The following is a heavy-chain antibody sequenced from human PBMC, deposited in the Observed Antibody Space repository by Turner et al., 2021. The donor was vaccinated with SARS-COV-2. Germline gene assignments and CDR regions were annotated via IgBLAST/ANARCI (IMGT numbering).Heavy chain of an antibody. CDR3: ARSLRRGAIYTLFDP. D-gene: IGHD3-10*01. CDR2: IYHSGST. CDR1: GGSISSSNW. J-gene: IGHJ5*02. Sequence: QVQLQESGPGLVKPSGTLSLTCTVSGGSISSSNWWSWVRQPPGKGLEWIGKIYHSGSTNYNPSRKSRVTISVDKSKNQFSLKLSSVTAADTAVYYCARSLRRGAIYTLFDPWGQGTLVTVSS. V-gene: IGHV4-4*02.